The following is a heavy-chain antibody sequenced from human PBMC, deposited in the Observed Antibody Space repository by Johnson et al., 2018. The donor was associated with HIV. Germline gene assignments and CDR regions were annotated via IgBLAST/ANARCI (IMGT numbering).Heavy chain of an antibody. CDR3: AREGGATPAFDI. J-gene: IGHJ3*02. D-gene: IGHD1-26*01. V-gene: IGHV3-30*14. CDR2: ISYDGSNK. CDR1: GFTFSSYA. Sequence: QVQLVESGGGVVQPGRSLRLSCAASGFTFSSYAMHWVRQAPGKGLEWVAVISYDGSNKYYADSVKGRFTISRDNSKNTLYLQMNSLRAEDTAVYYCAREGGATPAFDIWGQGTMVTVAS.